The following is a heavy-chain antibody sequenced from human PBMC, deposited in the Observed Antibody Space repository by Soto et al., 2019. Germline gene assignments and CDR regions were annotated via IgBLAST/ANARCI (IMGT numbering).Heavy chain of an antibody. CDR1: GFSLSDYY. D-gene: IGHD3-22*01. CDR2: ICSSGSTT. CDR3: ARVRGDSSGSYYFDY. J-gene: IGHJ4*02. V-gene: IGHV3-11*01. Sequence: GGSLRLSCAASGFSLSDYYMSWIRQAPGEGLEWVSYICSSGSTTHYADSVKGRFTISKDNAKNSVYLQMNSLRAEDTAVYYCARVRGDSSGSYYFDYWGQGTLVTVSS.